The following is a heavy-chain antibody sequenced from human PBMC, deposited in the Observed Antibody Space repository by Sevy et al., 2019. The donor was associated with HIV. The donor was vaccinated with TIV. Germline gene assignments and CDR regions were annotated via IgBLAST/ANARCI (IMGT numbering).Heavy chain of an antibody. V-gene: IGHV5-51*01. J-gene: IGHJ3*01. CDR1: GYTFNTYW. D-gene: IGHD3-22*01. Sequence: GESLMISCKGSGYTFNTYWIAWVRQMPGKGLEWMGIIYPDDSDTRYSPSFQGHVTISADKSTDTAYLQWSSLKASDTAMYYCARPALNYYDSNGYGFNLWGQGTMVTVSS. CDR3: ARPALNYYDSNGYGFNL. CDR2: IYPDDSDT.